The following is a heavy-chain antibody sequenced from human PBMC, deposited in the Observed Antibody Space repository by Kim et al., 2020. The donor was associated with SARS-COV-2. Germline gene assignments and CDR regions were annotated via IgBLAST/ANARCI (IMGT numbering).Heavy chain of an antibody. D-gene: IGHD2-21*02. CDR2: INPSGDIT. V-gene: IGHV1-46*01. CDR3: ARSGYGGNSGSGWFDA. J-gene: IGHJ5*02. CDR1: GYSFSSYY. Sequence: ASVKVSCKASGYSFSSYYMHWVRQAPGQGLQWMGIINPSGDITSYAQKFQGRVTMTRDTSTSTVYMDLSSLRSEDTAVYYCARSGYGGNSGSGWFDARGQGTQVTVSS.